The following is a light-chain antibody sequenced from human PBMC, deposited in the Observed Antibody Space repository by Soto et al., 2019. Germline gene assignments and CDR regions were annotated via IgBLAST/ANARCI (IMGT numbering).Light chain of an antibody. CDR3: AAWDDSLNGHV. CDR2: TNN. Sequence: QSVLTQPPSASGTPGQRVTISCSGSSSNIGTSTVNWYHQLPGTAPKLLIYTNNQRPSGVPDRFSGSKSGTSASLAISGLQSEDEADYYCAAWDDSLNGHVFGTGTKLTVL. CDR1: SSNIGTST. V-gene: IGLV1-44*01. J-gene: IGLJ1*01.